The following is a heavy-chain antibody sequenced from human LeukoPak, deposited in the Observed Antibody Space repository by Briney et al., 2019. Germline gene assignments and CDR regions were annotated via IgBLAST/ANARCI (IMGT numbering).Heavy chain of an antibody. D-gene: IGHD1-26*01. J-gene: IGHJ1*01. Sequence: PSQTLSLTCAISGDSVSGNIATWNWIRQSPSRGLEWLGRTYYRSRWHNVYAESVKSRITINPDTSKNQFSLLLNSVTPEDTAVYYCAKSGSYLEYLQHWGQGTPVTVSS. CDR2: TYYRSRWHN. CDR3: AKSGSYLEYLQH. CDR1: GDSVSGNIAT. V-gene: IGHV6-1*01.